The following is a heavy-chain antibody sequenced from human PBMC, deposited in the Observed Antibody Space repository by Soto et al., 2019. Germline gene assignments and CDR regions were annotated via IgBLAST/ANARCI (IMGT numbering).Heavy chain of an antibody. Sequence: SETLSLTCTVSGGSISSSSYYWGWIRQPPGKGLEWIGSIYYSGSTYYNPSLKSRVTISVDTSKNQFSLKLSSVTAADTAVYYCARRVAARPFDYWGQGTLVNVSS. D-gene: IGHD6-6*01. CDR3: ARRVAARPFDY. CDR2: IYYSGST. J-gene: IGHJ4*02. V-gene: IGHV4-39*01. CDR1: GGSISSSSYY.